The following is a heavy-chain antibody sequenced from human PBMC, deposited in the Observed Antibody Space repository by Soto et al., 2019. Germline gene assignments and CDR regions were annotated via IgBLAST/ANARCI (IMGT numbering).Heavy chain of an antibody. J-gene: IGHJ6*03. Sequence: SETLSLTCTVSGGSISSYYWSWIRQPPGKGLEWIGYIYYSGSTNYNPSLKSRVTISVDTSKNQFSLKLSSVTAADTAVYYCARTVYSGYDFGGYYYYYYMDVWGKGTTVTVSS. D-gene: IGHD5-12*01. CDR2: IYYSGST. V-gene: IGHV4-59*08. CDR1: GGSISSYY. CDR3: ARTVYSGYDFGGYYYYYYMDV.